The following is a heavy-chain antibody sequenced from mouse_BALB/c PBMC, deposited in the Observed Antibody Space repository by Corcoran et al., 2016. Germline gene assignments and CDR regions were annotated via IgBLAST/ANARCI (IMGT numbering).Heavy chain of an antibody. D-gene: IGHD1-1*01. J-gene: IGHJ2*01. CDR1: GYTFTNYG. V-gene: IGHV9-1*02. Sequence: QIQLVQSGPELKKPGETVKISCKASGYTFTNYGMNWVKQAPGKGLKWMGWINTYTGEPTYADDFKGRFAFSLETSASTAYLQINNLKNEDMATYFCARESRPYGFYYWGQGTTLTVSS. CDR2: INTYTGEP. CDR3: ARESRPYGFYY.